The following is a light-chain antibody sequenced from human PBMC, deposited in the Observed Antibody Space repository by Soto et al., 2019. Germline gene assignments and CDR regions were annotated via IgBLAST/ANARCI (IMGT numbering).Light chain of an antibody. CDR1: SSDVGGYNY. CDR2: DVT. Sequence: QSALTQPRSVSGSPGQSVTISCTGTSSDVGGYNYVSWYQQHPGKAPRLMIYDVTKRPSGVPDRFSGSKSGNTASLTISALQAEDEADYYCCSSAGSYIPYVFGTGTKLTVL. J-gene: IGLJ1*01. V-gene: IGLV2-11*01. CDR3: CSSAGSYIPYV.